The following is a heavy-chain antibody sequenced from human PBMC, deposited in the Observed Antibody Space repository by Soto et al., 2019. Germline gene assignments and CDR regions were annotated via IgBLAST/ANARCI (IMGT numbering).Heavy chain of an antibody. J-gene: IGHJ5*02. CDR1: GGTFSSYA. CDR3: ARNYIIYYDGSRAHYS. D-gene: IGHD3-22*01. CDR2: IIPIFGTA. Sequence: SVKVSCKASGGTFSSYAISWVRQAPGQGLEWMGGIIPIFGTANYAQKFQGRVTITADESTSTAYMELSSLRSEDTAVYYCARNYIIYYDGSRAHYSWGRGTLVTVSS. V-gene: IGHV1-69*13.